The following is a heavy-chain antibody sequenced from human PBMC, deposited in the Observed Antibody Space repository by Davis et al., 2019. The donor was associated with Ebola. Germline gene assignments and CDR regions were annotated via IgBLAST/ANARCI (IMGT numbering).Heavy chain of an antibody. CDR2: ISAYNGNT. CDR1: GYTFTSYG. CDR3: ARGYYYYGMDV. J-gene: IGHJ6*02. V-gene: IGHV1-18*01. Sequence: ASVKVSCKASGYTFTSYGISWVRQAPGQGLEWMGWISAYNGNTNYAQKLQGRVTMTRNTSISTAYMELSSLRSEDTAVYYCARGYYYYGMDVWGQGTTVTVSS.